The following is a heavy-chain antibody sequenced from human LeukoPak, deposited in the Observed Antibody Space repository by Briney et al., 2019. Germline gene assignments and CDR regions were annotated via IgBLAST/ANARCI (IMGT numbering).Heavy chain of an antibody. CDR2: MNPNSGNT. CDR3: ARVARGEYWRGFDP. D-gene: IGHD3-10*01. V-gene: IGHV1-8*01. J-gene: IGHJ5*02. Sequence: GASVKVSCKASGYTFTSYDINWVRQATGQGLEWMGWMNPNSGNTGYAQKFQGRVTMTRNTSISTAYMELSSLRSEDTAVYYCARVARGEYWRGFDPWGQGTLVTVSS. CDR1: GYTFTSYD.